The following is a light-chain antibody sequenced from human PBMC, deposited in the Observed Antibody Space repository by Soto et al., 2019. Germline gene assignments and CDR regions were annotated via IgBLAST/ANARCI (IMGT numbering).Light chain of an antibody. CDR2: LNSDGSH. CDR3: QTWGTGIRV. J-gene: IGLJ2*01. CDR1: SWHSSYT. V-gene: IGLV4-69*01. Sequence: QSVLTQSPSASASLGASVKLTWTQSSWHSSYTIAWHQQQPEKGPRYLMKLNSDGSHTKGDGIPDRFSGSSSGAERYLTISSLQSEDEADYYCQTWGTGIRVFGGGTKLTVL.